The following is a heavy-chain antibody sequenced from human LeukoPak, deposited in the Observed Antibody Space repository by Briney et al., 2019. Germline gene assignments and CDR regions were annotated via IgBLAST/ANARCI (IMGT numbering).Heavy chain of an antibody. D-gene: IGHD3-9*01. CDR3: ARERGILTGSFPYYCSMDV. CDR2: IWFDGGNK. J-gene: IGHJ6*02. CDR1: GYTFSSYG. V-gene: IGHV3-33*01. Sequence: GGSLRLSCAASGYTFSSYGMHWVRQAPGKGLEWVAVIWFDGGNKYYADSVKGRFTISRDNFKNTLYLQMNSLRAEDTAVYYCARERGILTGSFPYYCSMDVWGQGTTVAVAS.